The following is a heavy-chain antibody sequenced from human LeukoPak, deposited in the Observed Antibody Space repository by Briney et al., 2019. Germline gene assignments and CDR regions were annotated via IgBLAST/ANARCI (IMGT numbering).Heavy chain of an antibody. J-gene: IGHJ5*02. CDR3: ARTTTYLPNWFDP. CDR1: GYSFTCYW. V-gene: IGHV5-51*01. Sequence: GESLKISCKGSGYSFTCYWIGWVRQMPGKGLEWMGIIYPGDSDTRYSPSFQGQVTISADKSISTAYLQWSSLKASDTAMYYCARTTTYLPNWFDPWGQGTLVTVSS. D-gene: IGHD1-1*01. CDR2: IYPGDSDT.